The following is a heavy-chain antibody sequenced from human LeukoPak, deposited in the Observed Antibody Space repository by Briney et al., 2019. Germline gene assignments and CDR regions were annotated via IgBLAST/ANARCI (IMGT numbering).Heavy chain of an antibody. J-gene: IGHJ4*02. D-gene: IGHD6-13*01. CDR1: GGSISSSSSF. CDR2: IYYSGST. CDR3: ARVLIAPYFDY. V-gene: IGHV4-39*01. Sequence: SETLSLTCTVSGGSISSSSSFWGWIRQPPGKGLEWIGTIYYSGSTYYTPSLNSRVTVSVDTSKNPFSLKLSSVTAADTAVYFCARVLIAPYFDYWGQGTLVTVSS.